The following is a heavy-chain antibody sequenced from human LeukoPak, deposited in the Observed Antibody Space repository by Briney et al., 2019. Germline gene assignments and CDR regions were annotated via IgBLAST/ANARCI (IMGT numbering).Heavy chain of an antibody. CDR3: AKGTTEGGYFDY. J-gene: IGHJ4*02. CDR2: IQNDASTE. CDR1: GFIFSHYG. Sequence: GGSLRLSCAASGFIFSHYGMHWVRQAPGKGLEWVAVIQNDASTENFADSVKGRFTISRDNSKNTVFLQMNSLRVEDTAVYYCAKGTTEGGYFDYWGQGTLVTVSS. V-gene: IGHV3-30*02. D-gene: IGHD1-1*01.